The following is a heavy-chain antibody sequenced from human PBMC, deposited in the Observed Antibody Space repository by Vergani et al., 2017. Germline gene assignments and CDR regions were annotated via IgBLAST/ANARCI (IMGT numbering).Heavy chain of an antibody. CDR3: ARGHTYYDYVWGSYRFDY. J-gene: IGHJ4*02. CDR1: GGSFSGYY. CDR2: INHSGST. D-gene: IGHD3-16*02. Sequence: QVQLQQWGAGLLKPSETLSLTCAVYGGSFSGYYWSWIRQPQGKGLEWIGEINHSGSTNYNPSLKSRVTISVDTSKNQFSLKLSSVTAADTAVYYCARGHTYYDYVWGSYRFDYWGQGTLVTVSS. V-gene: IGHV4-34*01.